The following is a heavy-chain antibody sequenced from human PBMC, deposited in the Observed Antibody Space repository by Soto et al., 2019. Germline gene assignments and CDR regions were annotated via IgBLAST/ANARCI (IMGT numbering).Heavy chain of an antibody. CDR3: ARDQLVVGFGEYLNWFDP. Sequence: ASVKVSCKASGYTFTSYAMHWVRQAPGQRLEWMGWINAGNGNTKYSQKFQGRVTITRDTSASTAYMELSSLRSEDTAVYYCARDQLVVGFGEYLNWFDPWGQGTLVTVSS. CDR1: GYTFTSYA. J-gene: IGHJ5*02. D-gene: IGHD3-10*01. V-gene: IGHV1-3*01. CDR2: INAGNGNT.